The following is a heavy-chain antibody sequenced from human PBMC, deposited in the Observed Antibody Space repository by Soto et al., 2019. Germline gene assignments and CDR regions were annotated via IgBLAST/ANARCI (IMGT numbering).Heavy chain of an antibody. V-gene: IGHV1-3*01. CDR3: ARDLPPIDY. Sequence: ASVKVSCKDSGYTFTRYGISWVRQAPGQRLEWMGWINAGNGNTKYSQKFQGRVTITRDTSASTAYMELSSLRSEDTAVYYCARDLPPIDYRGQGTLVTVSS. J-gene: IGHJ4*02. CDR2: INAGNGNT. CDR1: GYTFTRYG.